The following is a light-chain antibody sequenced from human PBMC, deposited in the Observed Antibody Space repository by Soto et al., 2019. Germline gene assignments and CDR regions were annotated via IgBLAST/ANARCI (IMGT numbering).Light chain of an antibody. CDR3: QQYETFSGT. CDR1: QSVSGW. J-gene: IGKJ1*01. V-gene: IGKV1-5*01. Sequence: DNRMTQSPATLSASVRDTVTVTCRASQSVSGWLAWYQQKPGEAPKLLIYDASALPRGVPSRFSGSGSGTKFTLTIASLQPDDFATYYCQQYETFSGTFGPGTKVDIK. CDR2: DAS.